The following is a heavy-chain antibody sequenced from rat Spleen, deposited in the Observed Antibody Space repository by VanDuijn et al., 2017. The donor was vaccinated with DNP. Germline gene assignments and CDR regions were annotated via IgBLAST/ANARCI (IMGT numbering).Heavy chain of an antibody. CDR1: GFTFSDFY. CDR2: ISTSGGKI. V-gene: IGHV5-25*01. J-gene: IGHJ3*01. D-gene: IGHD1-11*01. Sequence: EVQLVDSGGGLVQPGRSLKLSCAASGFTFSDFYMAWVRQAPKKGLEWVATISTSGGKIYYPDSVKGRFTISRDNAKSSLFLQMNSLTSEDTATYYCTRHANYGPTWFTYWGQGTLVTVSS. CDR3: TRHANYGPTWFTY.